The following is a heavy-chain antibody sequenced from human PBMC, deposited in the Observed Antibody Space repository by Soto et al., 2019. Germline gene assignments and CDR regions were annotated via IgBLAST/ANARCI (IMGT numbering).Heavy chain of an antibody. J-gene: IGHJ4*02. Sequence: VQLAESGGGVVQPGTSLRLSCVASGFSFSSYGMSWVRQAPGKGLEWVAVISNDGNYEFYADSVKGRFTISRDNSKSTVNLQMNSLQLEDTALYFCVRGREARCLGPTCYTFDSWGQGNLVTVS. V-gene: IGHV3-30*03. D-gene: IGHD2-2*01. CDR3: VRGREARCLGPTCYTFDS. CDR2: ISNDGNYE. CDR1: GFSFSSYG.